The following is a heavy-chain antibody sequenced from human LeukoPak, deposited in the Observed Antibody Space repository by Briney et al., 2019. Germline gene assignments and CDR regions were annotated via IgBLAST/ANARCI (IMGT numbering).Heavy chain of an antibody. D-gene: IGHD3-22*01. J-gene: IGHJ4*02. Sequence: GALRLSCAASGFTFSSYSMNWVRQAPGKGLEWVSSISSSSYIYYADSVKGRFTISRDNAKNSLYLQMNSLRAEDTAVYYCARDRPLYDSSGYYDYWGQGTLVTVSS. CDR2: ISSSSYI. CDR3: ARDRPLYDSSGYYDY. CDR1: GFTFSSYS. V-gene: IGHV3-21*01.